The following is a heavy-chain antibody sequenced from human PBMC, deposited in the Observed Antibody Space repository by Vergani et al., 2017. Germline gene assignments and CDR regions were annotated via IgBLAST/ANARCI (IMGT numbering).Heavy chain of an antibody. D-gene: IGHD2-21*01. V-gene: IGHV5-51*01. CDR1: ESSFISNE. CDR3: TRHVPCGDGACLHLDH. CDR2: INPIDSKI. Sequence: EVMLVQSGAEVKKPGESLKISCKYSESSFISNEIAWVRQMSGKGLQWMGNINPIDSKIAYSPSFQGQAIMSLDKSITTTYLQWRSLKASDTAIYYCTRHVPCGDGACLHLDHWGQETQVTVSS. J-gene: IGHJ4*02.